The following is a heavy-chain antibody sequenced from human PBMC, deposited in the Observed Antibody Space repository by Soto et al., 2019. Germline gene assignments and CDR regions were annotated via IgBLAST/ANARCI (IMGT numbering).Heavy chain of an antibody. V-gene: IGHV4-34*01. CDR1: GGSFSGYY. CDR3: ARSLVIMSFDY. CDR2: INHSGST. Sequence: SETLSLTCAVYGGSFSGYYWSWIRQPPGKGLEWIGEINHSGSTNYNPSLKSRVTIPVDTSKNQFSLKLSSVTAADTAVYYCARSLVIMSFDYWGQGTLVTVSS. D-gene: IGHD3-22*01. J-gene: IGHJ4*02.